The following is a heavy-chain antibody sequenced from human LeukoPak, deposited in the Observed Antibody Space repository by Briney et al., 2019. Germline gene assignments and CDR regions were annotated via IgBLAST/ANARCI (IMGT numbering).Heavy chain of an antibody. Sequence: PGGSLRLSCAASGFTVRSIYMTWVRQAPGKGLEWVSSFYSGGSSYYADSVKGRFIISRDSSTDTLYLQMNSLRVEDTAVYFCARDRGYGYGFFDYWGQGTLVTVPS. CDR2: FYSGGSS. D-gene: IGHD5-18*01. CDR3: ARDRGYGYGFFDY. J-gene: IGHJ4*02. V-gene: IGHV3-53*01. CDR1: GFTVRSIY.